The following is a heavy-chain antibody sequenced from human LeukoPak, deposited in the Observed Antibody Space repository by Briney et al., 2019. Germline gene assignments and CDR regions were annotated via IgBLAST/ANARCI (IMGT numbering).Heavy chain of an antibody. CDR1: GVTVSSNY. CDR3: VESGWNGDYGRDAFDI. D-gene: IGHD4-17*01. CDR2: IYSGGST. J-gene: IGHJ3*02. V-gene: IGHV3-66*01. Sequence: PGGSLRLSCAASGVTVSSNYMSWVRQAPGKGLEWVSVIYSGGSTYYADSVKGRFTISRDNSKNTLYLQMNSLRAEDTAVYYCVESGWNGDYGRDAFDIWGQGTMVTVSS.